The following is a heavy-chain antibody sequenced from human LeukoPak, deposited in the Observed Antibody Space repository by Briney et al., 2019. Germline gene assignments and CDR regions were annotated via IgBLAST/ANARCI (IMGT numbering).Heavy chain of an antibody. Sequence: GRSLRLSCALSGFSFSSYGMHWVRQAPGKGLERVAVISYDGSNKCYADSVKGRFTISRDNSKNTLYLQMSRLRAEDTAVFYCAKDRDYYYDSSSYYPMTISQHWGQGTLVTVSS. CDR2: ISYDGSNK. V-gene: IGHV3-30*18. J-gene: IGHJ1*01. D-gene: IGHD3-22*01. CDR3: AKDRDYYYDSSSYYPMTISQH. CDR1: GFSFSSYG.